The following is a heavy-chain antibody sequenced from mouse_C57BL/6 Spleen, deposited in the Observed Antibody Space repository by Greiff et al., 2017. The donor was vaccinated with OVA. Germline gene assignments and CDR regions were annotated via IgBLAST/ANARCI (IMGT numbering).Heavy chain of an antibody. CDR1: GYTFTTYP. J-gene: IGHJ2*01. Sequence: VQRVESGAELVKPGASVKMSCKASGYTFTTYPIEWMKQNHGKSLEWIGNFHPYNDDTKYNEKFKGKATLTVEKSSSTVYLELSRLTSDDSAVYYCARPGGYGNHFDYWGQGTTLTVSS. CDR3: ARPGGYGNHFDY. D-gene: IGHD2-1*01. V-gene: IGHV1-47*01. CDR2: FHPYNDDT.